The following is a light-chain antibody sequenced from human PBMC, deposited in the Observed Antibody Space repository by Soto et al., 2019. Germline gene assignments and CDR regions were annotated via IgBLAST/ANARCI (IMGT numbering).Light chain of an antibody. CDR2: GAA. CDR1: QSVSSTF. J-gene: IGKJ4*01. Sequence: EIVVTQSPGTLSLSPRERDTLSCRASQSVSSTFLACYQQKPGQAPRLLIYGAASRATGIPDRFSRSGSETDFTLTISRLAPEFIARNSSQCPGSQQTLVGGIKVDIK. CDR3: QCPGSQQT. V-gene: IGKV3-20*01.